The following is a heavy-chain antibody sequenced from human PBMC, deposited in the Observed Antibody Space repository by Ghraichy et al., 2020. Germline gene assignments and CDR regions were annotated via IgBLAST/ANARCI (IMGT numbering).Heavy chain of an antibody. CDR1: GFTFSSYA. CDR2: ISYDGSNK. J-gene: IGHJ4*02. CDR3: AKQGRSPGYSSSWYFDY. Sequence: GGSLRLSCAASGFTFSSYAMHWVRQAPGKGLEWVAVISYDGSNKYYADSVKGRFTISRDNSKNTLYLQMNSLRAEDTAVYYCAKQGRSPGYSSSWYFDYWGQGTLVTVSS. V-gene: IGHV3-30*04. D-gene: IGHD6-13*01.